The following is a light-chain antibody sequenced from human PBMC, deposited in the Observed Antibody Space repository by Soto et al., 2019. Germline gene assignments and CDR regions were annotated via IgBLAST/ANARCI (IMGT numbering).Light chain of an antibody. CDR2: GAS. CDR3: QQYGSSGT. CDR1: QSVSNNY. Sequence: IVLPQSQRTLSLSPGERATLSCRASQSVSNNYLAWYQQKPGQAPRLLIYGASNRATGIPDRFSGSGSGTDFTLTISRLETEDFAVYYCQQYGSSGTFGQGTKVAIK. V-gene: IGKV3-20*01. J-gene: IGKJ1*01.